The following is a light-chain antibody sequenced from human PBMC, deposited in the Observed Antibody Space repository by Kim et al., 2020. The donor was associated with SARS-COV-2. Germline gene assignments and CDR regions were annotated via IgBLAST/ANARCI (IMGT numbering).Light chain of an antibody. CDR3: QQYGSSPYT. Sequence: LSPGERATRSCRASQSVSSNYLAWYQQRPGQAPRLLIYGASSRATGIPDTFSGGGSGTDFTLTISRLEPEDFAVYYCQQYGSSPYTFGQGTKLEI. CDR2: GAS. CDR1: QSVSSNY. V-gene: IGKV3-20*01. J-gene: IGKJ2*01.